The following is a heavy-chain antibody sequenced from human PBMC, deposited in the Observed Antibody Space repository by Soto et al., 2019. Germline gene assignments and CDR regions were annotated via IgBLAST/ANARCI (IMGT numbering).Heavy chain of an antibody. J-gene: IGHJ4*02. CDR1: GFSLNTRGVG. CDR2: IHWDDEK. D-gene: IGHD6-19*01. CDR3: AYRPLLLGSGWSFDF. Sequence: QITLKESGPTLVIPTQTLTLTCTFSGFSLNTRGVGVGWIRQPPGKALEWVALIHWDDEKRYSPSLRNTLTITKDTSKNQVVLIMTNIHPMDTATYYCAYRPLLLGSGWSFDFWGQGILVTVSS. V-gene: IGHV2-5*02.